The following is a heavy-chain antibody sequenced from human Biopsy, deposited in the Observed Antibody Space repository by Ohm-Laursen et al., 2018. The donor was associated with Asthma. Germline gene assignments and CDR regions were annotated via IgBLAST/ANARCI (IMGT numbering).Heavy chain of an antibody. CDR1: GYTFINYA. J-gene: IGHJ3*02. CDR3: ARTYCDFLTGQVNDAFAT. D-gene: IGHD3-9*01. Sequence: ATVKISCKASGYTFINYAIPWVRQAPGQRLEWMGWINAGNGNTKYSQKFQGRVTISRDTSASTAYMDLSSLRSEDTAVYYCARTYCDFLTGQVNDAFATWGQGTMVTVSS. V-gene: IGHV1-3*01. CDR2: INAGNGNT.